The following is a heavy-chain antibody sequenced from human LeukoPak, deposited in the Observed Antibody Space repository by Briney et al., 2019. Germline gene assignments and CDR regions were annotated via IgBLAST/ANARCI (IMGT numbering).Heavy chain of an antibody. Sequence: PSETLSLTCIVSGGSISSGSYYWRWLRQPAGKGLEWIGRIYTSGSTNYNPSLKSRVTISVDTSKNQFSLKLSSVTAADTAVYYCARDHRSSSWSYFDYWGQGTLVTVS. V-gene: IGHV4-61*02. CDR3: ARDHRSSSWSYFDY. CDR1: GGSISSGSYY. CDR2: IYTSGST. D-gene: IGHD6-13*01. J-gene: IGHJ4*02.